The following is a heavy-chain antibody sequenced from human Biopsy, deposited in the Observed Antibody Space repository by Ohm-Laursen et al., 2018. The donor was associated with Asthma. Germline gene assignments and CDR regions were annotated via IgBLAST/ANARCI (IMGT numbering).Heavy chain of an antibody. Sequence: SDTLSLTCTVSGGSISNYYWSWIRQPPGKGLEYIGYIYYTGSTRYNPSLKSRVTLSVDTSKSQFSLTVSSVTAADTAVYFCARGQGRGIQLWSLDPWGQGILVTVSS. V-gene: IGHV4-59*07. CDR1: GGSISNYY. D-gene: IGHD5-18*01. CDR3: ARGQGRGIQLWSLDP. J-gene: IGHJ5*02. CDR2: IYYTGST.